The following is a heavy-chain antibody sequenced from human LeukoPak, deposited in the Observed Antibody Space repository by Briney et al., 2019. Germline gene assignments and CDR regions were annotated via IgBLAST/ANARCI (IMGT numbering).Heavy chain of an antibody. V-gene: IGHV1-69*04. J-gene: IGHJ4*02. D-gene: IGHD6-19*01. CDR2: IIPILGIA. CDR3: ARDFGAVAGTGY. Sequence: GASVKVSCKASGYTFTSYGISWVRQAPGQGLEWMGRIIPILGIANYAQKFQGRVTITADKSTSTAYMELSSLRSEDTAVYYCARDFGAVAGTGYWGQGTLVTVSS. CDR1: GYTFTSYG.